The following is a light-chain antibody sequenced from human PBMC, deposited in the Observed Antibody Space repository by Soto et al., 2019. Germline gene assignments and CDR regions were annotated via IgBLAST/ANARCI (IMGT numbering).Light chain of an antibody. CDR3: QQYGSSPPVWT. Sequence: EIVLTQSPATLSLSPGESATLSCRASQSGSSSYLAWYQQKPGQAPRLLIYGASSRATGIPDRFSGSGSGTDFTLTISRLEPEDFAVYYCQQYGSSPPVWTFGLGTKVDIK. CDR2: GAS. J-gene: IGKJ1*01. V-gene: IGKV3-20*01. CDR1: QSGSSSY.